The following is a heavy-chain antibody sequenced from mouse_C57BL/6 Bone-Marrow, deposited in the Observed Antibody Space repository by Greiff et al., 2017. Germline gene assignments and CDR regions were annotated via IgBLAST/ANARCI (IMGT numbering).Heavy chain of an antibody. Sequence: QVQLKESGAELVRPGASVTLSCKASGYTFTDYEMHWVKQTPVHGLEWIGAIDPETGGTAYNQKFKGKAILTADKSSSTAYMELRSLTSEDSAVYYCTRWCYYFGSRPFAVWGQGTLVTVSA. CDR2: IDPETGGT. D-gene: IGHD1-1*01. CDR1: GYTFTDYE. V-gene: IGHV1-15*01. J-gene: IGHJ3*01. CDR3: TRWCYYFGSRPFAV.